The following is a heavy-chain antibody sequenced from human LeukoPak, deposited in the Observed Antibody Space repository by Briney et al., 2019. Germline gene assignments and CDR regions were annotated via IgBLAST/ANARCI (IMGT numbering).Heavy chain of an antibody. V-gene: IGHV4-34*01. J-gene: IGHJ4*02. Sequence: SETLSLTCAVYGGSFSDYYWCWIRQPPGKGLEWIGEINHSGSTKYNPSLKSRVIISVDTSKNQFSLKLNSVTASDTAVYYCVRQGNMVALLDYWGQGTLVTVSS. CDR3: VRQGNMVALLDY. D-gene: IGHD5-12*01. CDR1: GGSFSDYY. CDR2: INHSGST.